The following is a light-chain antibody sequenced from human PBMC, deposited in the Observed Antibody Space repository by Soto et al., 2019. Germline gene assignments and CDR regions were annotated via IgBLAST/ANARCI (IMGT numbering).Light chain of an antibody. CDR3: NSYTSSSTRV. CDR2: DVT. V-gene: IGLV2-14*03. Sequence: QSALTQPASVSGSPGQSITISCTGTSSDGGRYNYVSWYQQHPGKAPKLMIYDVTYRPSGVSNRFSGSKSGNTASLTISGLQAEDEADYYCNSYTSSSTRVFGTGTKLTVL. J-gene: IGLJ1*01. CDR1: SSDGGRYNY.